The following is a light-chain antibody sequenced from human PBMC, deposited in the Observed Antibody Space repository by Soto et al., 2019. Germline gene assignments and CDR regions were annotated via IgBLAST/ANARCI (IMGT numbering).Light chain of an antibody. CDR3: HTYNSYSLHT. Sequence: AIQFTHSPSSLSASVGDRVTITCRASQGISSALAWYQQKPGKAPKLLISHASSLESGVPSRFSGRGSGTEFTLTISSLQPDDCATYYCHTYNSYSLHTFGQGTKVDIK. CDR2: HAS. V-gene: IGKV1-13*02. CDR1: QGISSA. J-gene: IGKJ2*01.